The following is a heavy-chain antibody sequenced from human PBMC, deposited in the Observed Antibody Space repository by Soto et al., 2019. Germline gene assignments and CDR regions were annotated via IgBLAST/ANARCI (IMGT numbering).Heavy chain of an antibody. CDR2: IDGSGAGA. D-gene: IGHD3-9*01. CDR1: GFTFRNYA. CDR3: AKGDILTGSKEGWDY. J-gene: IGHJ4*02. V-gene: IGHV3-23*01. Sequence: EVQLLESGGGLVQPGGSLRLSCAASGFTFRNYAMSWVRQAPGRGLECVSSIDGSGAGAYYADSVKGRFTISRDNSKNTLDLQMNSLRAEDTAVYYCAKGDILTGSKEGWDYWGQGTLVTVSS.